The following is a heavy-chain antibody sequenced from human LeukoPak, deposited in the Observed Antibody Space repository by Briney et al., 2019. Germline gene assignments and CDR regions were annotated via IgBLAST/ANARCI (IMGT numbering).Heavy chain of an antibody. CDR2: MNPNSGNT. D-gene: IGHD3-9*01. CDR3: ARFDWAIYYYYYYGMDV. CDR1: GYTFTSYD. Sequence: ASVKVSCKASGYTFTSYDINWVRQATGQGLGWMGWMNPNSGNTGYAQKFQGRVTMTRNTSISTAYMELSSLRSEDTAVYYCARFDWAIYYYYYYGMDVWGQGTTVTVSS. J-gene: IGHJ6*02. V-gene: IGHV1-8*01.